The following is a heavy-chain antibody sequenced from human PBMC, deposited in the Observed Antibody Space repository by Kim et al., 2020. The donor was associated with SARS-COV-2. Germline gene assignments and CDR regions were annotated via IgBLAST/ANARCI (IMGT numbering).Heavy chain of an antibody. J-gene: IGHJ4*02. CDR3: AREEHQLGGVDY. D-gene: IGHD6-13*01. Sequence: SYAQKFQGRVTMTRDTSTSTVYMELSSLRSEDTAVYYCAREEHQLGGVDYWGQGTLVTVSS. V-gene: IGHV1-46*01.